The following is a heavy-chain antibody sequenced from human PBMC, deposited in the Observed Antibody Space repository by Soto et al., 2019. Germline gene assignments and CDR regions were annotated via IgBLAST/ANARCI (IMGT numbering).Heavy chain of an antibody. J-gene: IGHJ6*02. CDR1: GGTFSSSA. Sequence: SVKVSCKASGGTFSSSAISWVRQAPGQGLEWMGAIIPVFGTAHYAQKFQGRVTITADKPTSTAYMELSRLRSEDTAVYYCARERTERGKDVWGPGTTVTVSS. CDR2: IIPVFGTA. CDR3: ARERTERGKDV. V-gene: IGHV1-69*06.